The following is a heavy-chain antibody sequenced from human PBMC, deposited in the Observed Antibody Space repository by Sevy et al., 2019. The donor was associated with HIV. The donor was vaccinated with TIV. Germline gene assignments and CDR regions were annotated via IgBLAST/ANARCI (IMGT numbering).Heavy chain of an antibody. CDR2: VSSDGSEI. J-gene: IGHJ4*02. CDR3: ARDQLGSIDY. Sequence: GGSLRLSCAVSGFTFSTYAMHWVRQAPGKGLECVAIVSSDGSEINYADSVKGRFTISRENSRNTLYLQMNSLRTEDTALYYCARDQLGSIDYLGQGTLVTVSS. D-gene: IGHD7-27*01. CDR1: GFTFSTYA. V-gene: IGHV3-30-3*01.